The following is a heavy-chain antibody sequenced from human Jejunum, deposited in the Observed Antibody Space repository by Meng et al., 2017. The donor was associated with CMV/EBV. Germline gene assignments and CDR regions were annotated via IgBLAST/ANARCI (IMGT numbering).Heavy chain of an antibody. CDR3: ARGRSLYFFDF. CDR1: GFTFSGYD. V-gene: IGHV3-48*03. CDR2: ISGGGVPR. Sequence: CAASGFTFSGYDMNWFRQAPGMGLEWVAYISGGGVPRFYADSVKGRFAISRDNAKNSLFLQLDNVRAEDTAVYYCARGRSLYFFDFWGQGTPVTVS. J-gene: IGHJ4*02. D-gene: IGHD1-26*01.